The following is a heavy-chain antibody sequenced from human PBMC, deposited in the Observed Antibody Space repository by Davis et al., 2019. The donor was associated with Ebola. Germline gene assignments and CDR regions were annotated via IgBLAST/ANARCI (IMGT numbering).Heavy chain of an antibody. Sequence: SVKVSCKASGGTFSSYAISWVRQAPGQGLEWMGGIIPIFGTANYAQKLQGRVTMTTDTSTSTAYMELSSLRSEDTAVYYCARDLRDTVAYYYYGMDVWGQGTTVTVSS. CDR1: GGTFSSYA. J-gene: IGHJ6*02. V-gene: IGHV1-69*05. CDR2: IIPIFGTA. D-gene: IGHD5-18*01. CDR3: ARDLRDTVAYYYYGMDV.